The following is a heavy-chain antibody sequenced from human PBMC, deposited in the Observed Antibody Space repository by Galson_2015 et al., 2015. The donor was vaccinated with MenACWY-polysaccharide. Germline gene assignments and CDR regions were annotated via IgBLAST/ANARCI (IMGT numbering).Heavy chain of an antibody. Sequence: SVKVSCKASGYTFTGYYIHWVRQAPGQGLEWMAWINPNNGAAKYPQKFQGRVTMTRDTSISTAYMELSRLTSDDTAVYYCAKDRRSNNGYHWGQGTLVTVSS. CDR3: AKDRRSNNGYH. CDR1: GYTFTGYY. J-gene: IGHJ5*02. V-gene: IGHV1-2*02. D-gene: IGHD1-14*01. CDR2: INPNNGAA.